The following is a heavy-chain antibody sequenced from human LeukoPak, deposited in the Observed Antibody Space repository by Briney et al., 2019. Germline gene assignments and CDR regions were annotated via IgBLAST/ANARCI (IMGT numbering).Heavy chain of an antibody. V-gene: IGHV4-59*01. J-gene: IGHJ4*02. CDR1: GGSISSYY. Sequence: SETLSLTCTVSGGSISSYYWSWIRQPPGKGLEWIGYIYYSGSTYYNPSLKSRVTISVDTSKNQFSLKLSSVTAADTAVYYCASLNWNDRDYWGQGTLVTVSS. CDR2: IYYSGST. CDR3: ASLNWNDRDY. D-gene: IGHD1-1*01.